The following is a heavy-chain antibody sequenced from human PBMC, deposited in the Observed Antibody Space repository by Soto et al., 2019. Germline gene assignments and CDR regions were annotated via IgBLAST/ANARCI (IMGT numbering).Heavy chain of an antibody. J-gene: IGHJ3*02. CDR2: IYYSGST. D-gene: IGHD3-22*01. CDR3: ARDGDYYDSSGYHDAFDI. Sequence: SETLSLTCTVSGGSVSSGSYYWSWIRQPPGKGLEWIRYIYYSGSTNYNPSLKSRVTISVDTSKNQFSLKLSSATAADTAVYYCARDGDYYDSSGYHDAFDIWGQGTMVTVSS. CDR1: GGSVSSGSYY. V-gene: IGHV4-61*01.